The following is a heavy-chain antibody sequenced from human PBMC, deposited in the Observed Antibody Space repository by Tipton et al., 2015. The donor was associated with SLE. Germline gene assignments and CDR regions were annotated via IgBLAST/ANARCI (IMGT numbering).Heavy chain of an antibody. CDR1: GFTFSTYA. V-gene: IGHV3-23*01. D-gene: IGHD4-17*01. CDR2: ISGSGGST. CDR3: AKDASAVKNYYYGMDV. Sequence: SLRLSCAASGFTFSTYAMSWVRQAPGKGLEWVSAISGSGGSTYYADSVKGRFTISRDNFKNTLYLQMNSLKAEDTAVYYCAKDASAVKNYYYGMDVWGQGTTVTVSS. J-gene: IGHJ6*02.